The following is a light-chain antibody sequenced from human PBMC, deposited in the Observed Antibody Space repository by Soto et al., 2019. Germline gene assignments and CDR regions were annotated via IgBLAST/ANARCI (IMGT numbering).Light chain of an antibody. J-gene: IGLJ2*01. CDR2: DVS. CDR1: NSDVGGYNY. CDR3: SSYTSGSTYVV. Sequence: QSALTQPASVSGSPGQSITLSCTGINSDVGGYNYVSWYQQHPGKAPKLLIYDVSNRPSGVSDRFSGSKSGNTASLTISGLQAEDEADYYCSSYTSGSTYVVFGGGTKLTVL. V-gene: IGLV2-14*03.